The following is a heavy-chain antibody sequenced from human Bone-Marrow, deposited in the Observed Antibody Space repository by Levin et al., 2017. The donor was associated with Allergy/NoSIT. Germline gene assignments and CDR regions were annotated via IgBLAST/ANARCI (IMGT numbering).Heavy chain of an antibody. Sequence: LSLTCVASGFTFSYYGMHWVRQAPGKGLEWVAVIWNHGNKQKYADSVRGRFTISRDNSKNTVYLQMDSLRADDTAVYYCARDEDTSDQISWLDPWGQGTLVTVSS. CDR1: GFTFSYYG. V-gene: IGHV3-33*01. CDR2: IWNHGNKQ. J-gene: IGHJ5*02. CDR3: ARDEDTSDQISWLDP. D-gene: IGHD3-22*01.